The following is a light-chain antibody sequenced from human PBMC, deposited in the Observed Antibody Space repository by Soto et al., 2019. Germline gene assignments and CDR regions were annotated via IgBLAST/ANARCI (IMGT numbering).Light chain of an antibody. CDR1: SSDVGGYNY. CDR2: EVS. Sequence: QSALTQPASVSGSPGQSITISCTGTSSDVGGYNYVSWYQQHPGKAPKLMIYEVSNRPSGVSNRFSGSKSGNTASLTISGXXXEXXXXXXCSSYTSSSTPWVFGGGTKLTVL. J-gene: IGLJ3*02. CDR3: SSYTSSSTPWV. V-gene: IGLV2-14*01.